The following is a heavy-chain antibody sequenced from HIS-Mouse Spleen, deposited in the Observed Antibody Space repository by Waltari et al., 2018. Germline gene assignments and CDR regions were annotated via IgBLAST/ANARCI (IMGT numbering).Heavy chain of an antibody. CDR3: AREIPYSSSWYDWYFDL. J-gene: IGHJ2*01. D-gene: IGHD6-13*01. CDR1: GGSISRISYY. V-gene: IGHV4-39*07. CDR2: IYYSGST. Sequence: QLQLQESGPGLVKPSETLSLTCPVSGGSISRISYYWGWSRQPPGKGLEWIGSIYYSGSTYYNPSLKSRVTISVDTSKNQFSLKLSSVTAADTAVYYCAREIPYSSSWYDWYFDLWGRGTLVTVSS.